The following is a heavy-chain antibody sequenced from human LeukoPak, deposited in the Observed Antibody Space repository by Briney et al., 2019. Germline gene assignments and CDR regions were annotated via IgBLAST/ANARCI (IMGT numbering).Heavy chain of an antibody. CDR3: ARDKDPYGAGSYWL. V-gene: IGHV3-73*01. CDR2: IRNKADNYAT. J-gene: IGHJ4*02. Sequence: GGSLRLSCAASGFSFSGSGMHWVRQASGKGLEWVGHIRNKADNYATTYTASVEGRFTISRDDSKNTAYLHMNSLRAEDTALYYCARDKDPYGAGSYWLWGQGTLVTVSS. D-gene: IGHD3-10*01. CDR1: GFSFSGSG.